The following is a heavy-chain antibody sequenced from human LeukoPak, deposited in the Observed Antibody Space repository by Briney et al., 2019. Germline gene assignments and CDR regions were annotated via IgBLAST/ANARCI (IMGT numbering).Heavy chain of an antibody. D-gene: IGHD2-2*01. J-gene: IGHJ6*02. CDR1: GGSISSGGYY. CDR2: IYYSGST. CDR3: AREGLGYCSSTSCYYGMDV. V-gene: IGHV4-31*03. Sequence: PSETLSLTCTVSGGSISSGGYYWSWLRQHPGKGLEWIGYIYYSGSTYYNPSLKSRVTISVDTSKNQFSLKLSSVTAADTAVYYCAREGLGYCSSTSCYYGMDVWGQGTTVTVSS.